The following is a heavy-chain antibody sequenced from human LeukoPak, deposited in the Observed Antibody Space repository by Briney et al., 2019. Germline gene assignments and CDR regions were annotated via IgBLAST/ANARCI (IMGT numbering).Heavy chain of an antibody. CDR1: GGTFSSYA. V-gene: IGHV1-69*13. CDR2: IIPIFATA. J-gene: IGHJ6*04. D-gene: IGHD5-12*01. CDR3: ARSRRGYSGYEAADYYYYYGMDV. Sequence: SVKVSCKASGGTFSSYAISWVRQAPGQGLEWMRGIIPIFATANYAQKFQGRVTITADESTSTAYMELSSLRSEDTAVYYCARSRRGYSGYEAADYYYYYGMDVWGKGTTVTVSS.